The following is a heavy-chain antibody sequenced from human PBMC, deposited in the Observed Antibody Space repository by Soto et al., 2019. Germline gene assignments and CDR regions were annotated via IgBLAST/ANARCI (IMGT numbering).Heavy chain of an antibody. Sequence: EVHLLESGGGLVQPGGSLRLTCAASGFTFSSYVMNWVRQPPGKGLEWVSGISGSGGSTYYADSVKGRFTISRDNSKNTLYLQMNSLRAEDTAVYYCAKGPRAPPPHDYGMDVWGQGTTVTVSS. CDR2: ISGSGGST. CDR1: GFTFSSYV. V-gene: IGHV3-23*01. J-gene: IGHJ6*02. CDR3: AKGPRAPPPHDYGMDV.